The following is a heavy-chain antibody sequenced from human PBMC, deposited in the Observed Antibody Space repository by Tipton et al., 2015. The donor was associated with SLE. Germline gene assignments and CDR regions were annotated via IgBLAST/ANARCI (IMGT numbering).Heavy chain of an antibody. D-gene: IGHD7-27*01. CDR3: ASVLTLGTSLLTFDY. V-gene: IGHV1-18*01. CDR1: GYTFSTYG. J-gene: IGHJ4*02. CDR2: ISGSSADT. Sequence: QLVQSGAEVKKPGASVKVSCKASGYTFSTYGLGWVRQAPGQGLEWMGWISGSSADTKYAQKVQGRVTMTTDTSTSTAYMELRSLRSDDTAVYYCASVLTLGTSLLTFDYWGQGTLVTVSS.